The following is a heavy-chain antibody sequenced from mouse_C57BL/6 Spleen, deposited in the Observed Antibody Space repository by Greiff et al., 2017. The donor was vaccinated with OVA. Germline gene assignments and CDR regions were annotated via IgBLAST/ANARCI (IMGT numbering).Heavy chain of an antibody. CDR1: GFTFSDYY. D-gene: IGHD1-1*01. CDR3: ARRRSYGSSYWYFDV. V-gene: IGHV5-16*01. J-gene: IGHJ1*03. CDR2: INYDGSST. Sequence: EVMLVESEGGLVQPGSSMKLSCTASGFTFSDYYMAWVRQVPEKGLEWVANINYDGSSTYYLDSLKSRFIISRDNAKNILYLQMSSLKSEDTATYYCARRRSYGSSYWYFDVWGTGTTVTVSS.